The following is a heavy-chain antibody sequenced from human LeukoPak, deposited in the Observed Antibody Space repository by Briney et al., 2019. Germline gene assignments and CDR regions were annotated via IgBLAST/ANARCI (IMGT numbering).Heavy chain of an antibody. CDR2: INSDASST. D-gene: IGHD6-19*01. Sequence: GGSLRLSCAASGFTFSSYWMHWVRQAPGKGLVWVSRINSDASSTSYADSVKGRFTISRDNAKNTLYLQINSLRAEDTAVYYCARVAAVAGADFDYWGQGTLVTVSS. J-gene: IGHJ4*02. CDR3: ARVAAVAGADFDY. V-gene: IGHV3-74*01. CDR1: GFTFSSYW.